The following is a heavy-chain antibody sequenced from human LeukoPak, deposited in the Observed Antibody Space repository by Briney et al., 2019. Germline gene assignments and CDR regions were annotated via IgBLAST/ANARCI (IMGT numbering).Heavy chain of an antibody. CDR2: ISSSSSTI. V-gene: IGHV3-48*04. CDR1: GFTFSSYS. Sequence: GGSLRLSCAASGFTFSSYSMNWVRQAPGKGLEWVSYISSSSSTIYYADSVKGRFTISRDNAKNSLYLQMNSLRAEDTAVYYCARDHYSKNDYWGQRTLVTVSS. D-gene: IGHD4-11*01. CDR3: ARDHYSKNDY. J-gene: IGHJ4*02.